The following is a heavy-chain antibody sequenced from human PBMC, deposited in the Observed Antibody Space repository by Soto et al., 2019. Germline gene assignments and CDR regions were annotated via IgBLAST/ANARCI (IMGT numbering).Heavy chain of an antibody. CDR2: IYHSGST. CDR3: ASVQYYYGSGSFTNWFDP. Sequence: PSETLSLTCAVSGGSISSGGYSWSWIRQPPGKGLEWIGYIYHSGSTYYNPSLKSRVTISVDRSKNQFSLKLSSVTAADTAVYYCASVQYYYGSGSFTNWFDPWGQGTLVTVSS. CDR1: GGSISSGGYS. V-gene: IGHV4-30-2*01. J-gene: IGHJ5*02. D-gene: IGHD3-10*01.